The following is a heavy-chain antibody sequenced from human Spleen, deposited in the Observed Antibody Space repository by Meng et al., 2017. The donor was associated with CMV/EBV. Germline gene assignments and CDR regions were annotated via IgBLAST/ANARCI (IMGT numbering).Heavy chain of an antibody. V-gene: IGHV4-61*01. D-gene: IGHD4-11*01. J-gene: IGHJ5*02. Sequence: CTVSGGSVTHGSYYWSWIRQPPGKGLEWVGEVSHGGRTNYNPSLKSRVTISRDTSKNQFSLKLSSVIAADTAVYYCVRGIDYRNWFDPWGQGTLVTVSS. CDR2: VSHGGRT. CDR1: GGSVTHGSYY. CDR3: VRGIDYRNWFDP.